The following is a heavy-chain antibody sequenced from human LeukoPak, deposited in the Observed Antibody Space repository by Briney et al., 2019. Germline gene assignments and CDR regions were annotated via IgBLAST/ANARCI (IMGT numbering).Heavy chain of an antibody. CDR1: GGSISSGDYY. CDR2: IYSSGST. Sequence: PSETLSLTCTVSGGSISSGDYYWGWIRQPAGKGLEWIGRIYSSGSTNYNPSLKSRVTMSVDTSKNQFSLKLNSVTAADTAVYYCARDSGSIAYWGQGTLVTVSS. V-gene: IGHV4-61*02. D-gene: IGHD1-26*01. J-gene: IGHJ4*02. CDR3: ARDSGSIAY.